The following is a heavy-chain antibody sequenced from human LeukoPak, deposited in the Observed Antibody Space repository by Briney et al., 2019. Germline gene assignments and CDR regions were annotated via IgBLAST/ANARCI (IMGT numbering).Heavy chain of an antibody. J-gene: IGHJ4*02. CDR1: GGSINSYH. CDR2: IYYSGST. D-gene: IGHD7-27*01. Sequence: PSETLSLTCTVSGGSINSYHWSWIRQPPGKGLEWIGYIYYSGSTNYNPSLKSRVTISVDTSKNQFSLKLSSVTAADTAVYYCARVTTGDFGYWGQGTLVTVSS. V-gene: IGHV4-59*01. CDR3: ARVTTGDFGY.